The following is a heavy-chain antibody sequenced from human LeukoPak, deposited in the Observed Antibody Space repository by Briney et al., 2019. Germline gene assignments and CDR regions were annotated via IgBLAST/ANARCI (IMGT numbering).Heavy chain of an antibody. J-gene: IGHJ5*02. CDR2: ISERGGST. CDR3: AKRGVVIRGLLVIGYHQDAYHYDT. D-gene: IGHD3-10*01. Sequence: PGGSLRLSSVVSGHSLSNYAMTWVRHAPQKGLERVSYISERGGSTTYADSVKGRFTISRDTSLNTLYLQMNTLRAKDTAVYFCAKRGVVIRGLLVIGYHQDAYHYDTWGQGVLVTVSS. V-gene: IGHV3-23*01. CDR1: GHSLSNYA.